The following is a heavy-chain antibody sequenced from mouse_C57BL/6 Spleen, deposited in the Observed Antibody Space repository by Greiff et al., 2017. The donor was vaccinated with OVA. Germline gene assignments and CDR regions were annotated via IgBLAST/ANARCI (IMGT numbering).Heavy chain of an antibody. CDR2: IDPSDSYT. J-gene: IGHJ1*03. CDR1: GYTFTSYW. V-gene: IGHV1-69*01. CDR3: ARDRSPYYSNYDWYFDV. Sequence: QVQLQQPGVELVMPGASVKLSCKASGYTFTSYWMHWVKQRPGQGLEWIGEIDPSDSYTNYNQKFKGKSTLTVDKSSSTAYMQLSSLTSEDSAVYYCARDRSPYYSNYDWYFDVWGTGTTVTVSS. D-gene: IGHD2-5*01.